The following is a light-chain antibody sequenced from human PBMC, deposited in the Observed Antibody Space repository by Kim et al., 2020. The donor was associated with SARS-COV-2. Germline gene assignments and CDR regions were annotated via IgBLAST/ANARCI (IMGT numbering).Light chain of an antibody. CDR3: QQYDNWWT. V-gene: IGKV3-15*01. CDR2: GAS. Sequence: LSVSPGESATLSCRASQSISSNLAWYQQKPGQSPRLLIYGASTRATGIPAKFSGSGSGTEFTLTINILQSEDFAVYYCQQYDNWWTFGQGTKVEI. CDR1: QSISSN. J-gene: IGKJ1*01.